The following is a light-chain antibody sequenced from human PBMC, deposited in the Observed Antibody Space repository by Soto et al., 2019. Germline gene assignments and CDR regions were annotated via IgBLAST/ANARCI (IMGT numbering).Light chain of an antibody. J-gene: IGKJ4*01. CDR1: QSVRSN. CDR3: QQYNNWLT. CDR2: DTS. V-gene: IGKV3-15*01. Sequence: EVVMTQSPATLSVSPGERATLSCRASQSVRSNLAWYQQKPGQAPRPLIYDTSTRATGIPARFSGSGSGTEFTLTISSLQSEDFAVYYCQQYNNWLTFGGGTKVDIK.